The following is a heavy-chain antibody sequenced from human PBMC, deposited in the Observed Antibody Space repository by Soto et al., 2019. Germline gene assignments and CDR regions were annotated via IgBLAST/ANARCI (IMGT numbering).Heavy chain of an antibody. CDR3: ASTDATPSYYMDV. Sequence: SETLSLTCTVSGGSISSSSYYWGWIRQPPGKGLEWIGSIYYSGSTYYDPSLKSRVTISVDTSKNQFSLKLSSVTAADTAVYYCASTDATPSYYMDVWGKGTTVTVSS. V-gene: IGHV4-39*01. CDR2: IYYSGST. CDR1: GGSISSSSYY. J-gene: IGHJ6*03.